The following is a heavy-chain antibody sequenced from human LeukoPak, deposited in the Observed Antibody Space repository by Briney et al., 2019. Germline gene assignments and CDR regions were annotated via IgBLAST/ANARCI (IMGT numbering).Heavy chain of an antibody. CDR3: ARNSNYYDSSGYYDY. J-gene: IGHJ4*02. Sequence: SETLSLTCAVSGGSISSGGYSWSWIRQPPGTGLEWIGYIYHSGSTYYNPSLKSRVTISVDRSKNQFSLKLSSVTAADTAVYYCARNSNYYDSSGYYDYWGQGTLVTVSS. CDR1: GGSISSGGYS. V-gene: IGHV4-30-2*01. CDR2: IYHSGST. D-gene: IGHD3-22*01.